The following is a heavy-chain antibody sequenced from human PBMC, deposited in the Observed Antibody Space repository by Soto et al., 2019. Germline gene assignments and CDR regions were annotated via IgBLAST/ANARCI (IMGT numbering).Heavy chain of an antibody. D-gene: IGHD3-3*01. J-gene: IGHJ6*02. V-gene: IGHV4-61*01. CDR1: GGSVSSGSYY. CDR3: ARDLGDFWSGSYYYYYYGMDV. CDR2: IYYNGST. Sequence: PSETLSLTCTVSGGSVSSGSYYWSWIRQPPGKGLEWSGYIYYNGSTNYNPSLKSRVTISLDTSKNQFSLKLSSVIAADTAVYYCARDLGDFWSGSYYYYYYGMDVWGQGTTVTVSS.